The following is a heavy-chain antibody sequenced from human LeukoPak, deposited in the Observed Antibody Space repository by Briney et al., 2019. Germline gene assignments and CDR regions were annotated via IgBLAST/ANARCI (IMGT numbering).Heavy chain of an antibody. V-gene: IGHV6-1*01. J-gene: IGHJ4*02. CDR1: GDSVSSNSAA. CDR2: TYYRSKWYN. D-gene: IGHD2-2*01. Sequence: KPSQTLSLTCAISGDSVSSNSAAWNWIRQSPSRGPEWLGRTYYRSKWYNDYAVSVKSRITINPDTSKNQFSLQLNFVTPEDTAVYYCAREECVYQLLCRGHFDYWGQGTLVTVSS. CDR3: AREECVYQLLCRGHFDY.